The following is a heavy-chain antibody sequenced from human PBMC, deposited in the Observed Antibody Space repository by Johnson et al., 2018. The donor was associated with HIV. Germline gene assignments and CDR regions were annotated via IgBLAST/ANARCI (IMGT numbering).Heavy chain of an antibody. V-gene: IGHV3-20*04. Sequence: VQLMESGGGVVRPGGSLRLSCAPSGFTFDDYAMSWVRQAPGKGLEWVSDINWNGGSTYYADSVKGRFTISRDNSKNTLYLQMNSLRGDDTAVYYCAKDREPASYDAFDIWGQVTMVTVSS. J-gene: IGHJ3*02. CDR3: AKDREPASYDAFDI. CDR1: GFTFDDYA. D-gene: IGHD1-26*01. CDR2: INWNGGST.